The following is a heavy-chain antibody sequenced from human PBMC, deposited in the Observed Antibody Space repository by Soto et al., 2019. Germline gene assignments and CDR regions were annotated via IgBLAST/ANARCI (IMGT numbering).Heavy chain of an antibody. V-gene: IGHV3-30*03. J-gene: IGHJ6*02. CDR2: ISYDGSDK. D-gene: IGHD2-2*01. CDR3: AREACLSTSCYYYYGMDV. CDR1: GFTFSNYG. Sequence: GGSLRLSCAASGFTFSNYGMHWVRRAPGKGLEWVAVISYDGSDKHYLDSVKGRFTVSRDNSKNILYLQMNSLRAEDTAVYYCAREACLSTSCYYYYGMDVWGQGTTVTVSS.